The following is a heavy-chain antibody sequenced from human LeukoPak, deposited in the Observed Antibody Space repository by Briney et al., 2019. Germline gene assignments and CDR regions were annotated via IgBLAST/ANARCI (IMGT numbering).Heavy chain of an antibody. CDR3: ARDTVAGHDAFDS. CDR1: GGSVSSGSYY. J-gene: IGHJ3*02. CDR2: IYYSGST. D-gene: IGHD1-1*01. Sequence: SETLSLTCTVSGGSVSSGSYYWSWIRQPPGKGLEWTGYIYYSGSTNYNPSLKSRVTISVDTSKNQFSLKLSSVTAADTAVYYCARDTVAGHDAFDSWGQGTMVTVSS. V-gene: IGHV4-61*01.